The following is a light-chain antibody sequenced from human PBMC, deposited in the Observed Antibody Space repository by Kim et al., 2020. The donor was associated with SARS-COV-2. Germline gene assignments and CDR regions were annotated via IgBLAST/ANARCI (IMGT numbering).Light chain of an antibody. J-gene: IGLJ7*01. Sequence: KVTISCSGSSANIGNNYVSWYQQLPGTAPKLLIYDNNERPSGIPDRFSGSKSGTSATLGITGLQTGDEGDYYCGTWDSSLSAAVFGGGTQLTVL. CDR2: DNN. CDR1: SANIGNNY. CDR3: GTWDSSLSAAV. V-gene: IGLV1-51*01.